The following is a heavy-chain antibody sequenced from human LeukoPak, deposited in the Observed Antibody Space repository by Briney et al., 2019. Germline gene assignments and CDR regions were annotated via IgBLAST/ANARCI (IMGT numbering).Heavy chain of an antibody. Sequence: TGGSLRLSCAASGFSFSGYNMNWVRQAPGNGLEWVSSITASSIYIYYADSVKGRFTISRDNAENSLYLQMNSLRAEDTAVYYCARVLRDYYFDYWGQGTLVTVSS. J-gene: IGHJ4*02. CDR3: ARVLRDYYFDY. D-gene: IGHD3-9*01. CDR2: ITASSIYI. V-gene: IGHV3-21*04. CDR1: GFSFSGYN.